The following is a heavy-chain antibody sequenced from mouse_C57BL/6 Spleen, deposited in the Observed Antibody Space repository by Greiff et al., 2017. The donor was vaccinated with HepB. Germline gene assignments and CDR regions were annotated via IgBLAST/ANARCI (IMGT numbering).Heavy chain of an antibody. CDR3: ARQEEGPYYYGSSFWFAY. D-gene: IGHD1-1*01. Sequence: QVQLQQSGAELVKPGASVKLSCKASGYTFTEYTIHWVKQRSGQGLEWIGWFYPGSGSIKYNEKFKDKATLTADKSSSTVYMELSRLTSEDSAVYFCARQEEGPYYYGSSFWFAYWGQGTLVTVSA. V-gene: IGHV1-62-2*01. CDR1: GYTFTEYT. CDR2: FYPGSGSI. J-gene: IGHJ3*01.